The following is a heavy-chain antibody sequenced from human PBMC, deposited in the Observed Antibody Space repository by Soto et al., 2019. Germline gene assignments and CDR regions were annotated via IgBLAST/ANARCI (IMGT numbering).Heavy chain of an antibody. CDR3: AKGPHYDFWSGYQSHFEY. CDR1: GFTFSNYA. J-gene: IGHJ4*02. D-gene: IGHD3-3*01. Sequence: EVQLLESGGGLIQPGGSLRLSCAASGFTFSNYAMNWVRQAPGKGLEWVSVTSGSGASTYYADSVKGRFTISRDNSKSTLYLQMNSLPAEDTAVYYCAKGPHYDFWSGYQSHFEYWGQGTLVTVSS. V-gene: IGHV3-23*01. CDR2: TSGSGAST.